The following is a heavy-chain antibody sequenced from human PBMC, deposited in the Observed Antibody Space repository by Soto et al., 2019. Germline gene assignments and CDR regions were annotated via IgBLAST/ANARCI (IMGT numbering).Heavy chain of an antibody. CDR1: GGTFSSYS. CDR3: ARGGVSGFDY. Sequence: QVQLVQSGAEVKKPGSSVKVSCKASGGTFSSYSISWVRQAPGQGLEWMGRIIPILAIANSAQKFQGRVTITADKATSTAYMELSSLRAEDTAVYHCARGGVSGFDYWGQGTLVTVSS. D-gene: IGHD1-1*01. CDR2: IIPILAIA. V-gene: IGHV1-69*02. J-gene: IGHJ4*02.